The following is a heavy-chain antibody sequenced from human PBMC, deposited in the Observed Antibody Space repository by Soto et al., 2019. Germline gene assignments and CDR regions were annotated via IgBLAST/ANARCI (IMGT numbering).Heavy chain of an antibody. D-gene: IGHD1-1*01. V-gene: IGHV3-30*18. CDR3: AKDVRERIGDYYYYYYGMDV. CDR1: GFTFSSYG. Sequence: PGGSLRLSCAASGFTFSSYGMHWVRQAPGKGLEWVAVISYDGSNKYYADSVKGRFTISRDNSKNTLYLQMNSLRAEDTAVYYCAKDVRERIGDYYYYYYGMDVWGQGTTVTVSS. CDR2: ISYDGSNK. J-gene: IGHJ6*02.